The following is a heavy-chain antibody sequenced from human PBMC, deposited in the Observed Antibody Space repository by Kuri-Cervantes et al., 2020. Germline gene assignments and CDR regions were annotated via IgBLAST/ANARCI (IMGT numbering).Heavy chain of an antibody. CDR1: GFTFSSYG. D-gene: IGHD3-9*01. J-gene: IGHJ3*02. V-gene: IGHV3-33*01. CDR2: IWYDGSNK. Sequence: GESLKISCAASGFTFSSYGMHWVRQAPGKGLEWVAVIWYDGSNKYYADSVKGRFTISRDNSKNTLYLQMNSLRAEDTAVYYCARSTTYYDILTGYYHSPHDAFDIWGQGTMVTVSS. CDR3: ARSTTYYDILTGYYHSPHDAFDI.